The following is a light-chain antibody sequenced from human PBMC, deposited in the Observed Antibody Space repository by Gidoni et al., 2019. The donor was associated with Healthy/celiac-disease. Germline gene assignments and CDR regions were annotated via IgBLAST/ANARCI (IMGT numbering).Light chain of an antibody. V-gene: IGKV1-39*01. Sequence: DIQMTQSPSSLSAAVGERVNITCRASQSISSYLNWYQQKPGKAPKRLIYAASSLQSGVPSSFSGSGSGTDFTLTISSLQPEDFATYYCQQRYSTPPLTFGGGTKVEIK. CDR2: AAS. CDR3: QQRYSTPPLT. CDR1: QSISSY. J-gene: IGKJ4*01.